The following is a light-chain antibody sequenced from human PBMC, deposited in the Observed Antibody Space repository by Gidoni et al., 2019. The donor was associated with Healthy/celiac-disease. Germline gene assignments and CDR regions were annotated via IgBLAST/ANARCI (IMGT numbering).Light chain of an antibody. Sequence: EIVLTQSAGTLSLSPGERATLSCSARQSVSTCHLAWYQQKPGQAPRLLIYCASSRATGIPDRFSGSGSGTDFTLTISRLEPEDFAVYYCQQYGSSPRTFGQGTKVEIK. CDR3: QQYGSSPRT. CDR1: QSVSTCH. V-gene: IGKV3-20*01. CDR2: CAS. J-gene: IGKJ1*01.